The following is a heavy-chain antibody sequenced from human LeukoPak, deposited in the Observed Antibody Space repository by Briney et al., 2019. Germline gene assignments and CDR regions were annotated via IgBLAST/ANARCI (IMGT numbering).Heavy chain of an antibody. CDR2: TYYRSKWNT. V-gene: IGHV6-1*01. CDR1: GDSLSNNNVA. CDR3: ARGCYSSFDY. J-gene: IGHJ4*02. D-gene: IGHD5-18*01. Sequence: SQTLSLTCAISGDSLSNNNVAWNWIRQSPSRGLEWLGRTYYRSKWNTDYAVSVKSRITINSDTSKNQFSLQLTSVTPEDMAVYYCARGCYSSFDYWDQGTLVTVSS.